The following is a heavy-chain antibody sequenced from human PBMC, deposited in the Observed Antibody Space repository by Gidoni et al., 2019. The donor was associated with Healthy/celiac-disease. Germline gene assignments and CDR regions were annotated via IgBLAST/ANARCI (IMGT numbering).Heavy chain of an antibody. CDR1: GGSFSGYY. Sequence: QAQLQQWGAGRLKPSETLPLTCAAHGGSFSGYYWSWFRQPPGKGLEWLGEINHSGSTNYNPSLKSRVTISVDTSKNQFSLKLSSVTAADTAVYYCARGADCSSTSCFPKNFDYWGQGTLVTVSS. CDR3: ARGADCSSTSCFPKNFDY. V-gene: IGHV4-34*01. D-gene: IGHD2-2*01. CDR2: INHSGST. J-gene: IGHJ4*02.